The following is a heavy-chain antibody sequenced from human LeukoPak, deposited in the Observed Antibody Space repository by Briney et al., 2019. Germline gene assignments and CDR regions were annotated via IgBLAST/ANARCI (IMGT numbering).Heavy chain of an antibody. V-gene: IGHV4-59*08. CDR2: IYYSGST. CDR3: ARHTGVAGYYYYGMDV. D-gene: IGHD6-19*01. CDR1: GGSISSYY. Sequence: SETLSLTCTVSGGSISSYYWSWIRQPPGKGLEWIGYIYYSGSTNYNPSLKSRVTISVDTSKNQFSLKLSSVTAADSAVYYCARHTGVAGYYYYGMDVWGQGTTVTVSS. J-gene: IGHJ6*02.